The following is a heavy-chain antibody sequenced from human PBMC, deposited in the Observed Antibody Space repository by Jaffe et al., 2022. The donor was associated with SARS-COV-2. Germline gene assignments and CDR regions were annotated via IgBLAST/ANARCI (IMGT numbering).Heavy chain of an antibody. J-gene: IGHJ4*02. CDR3: ARLSDWWIDC. D-gene: IGHD2-8*02. CDR2: IWYDGSNK. V-gene: IGHV3-33*01. CDR1: GFTFSSNG. Sequence: QVQLVESGGGVVQPGTSLRLSCAASGFTFSSNGMHWVRQAPGKGLEWVALIWYDGSNKYYADSVKGRFTISRDNSKNTLYLQMNSLRAEDTAVYYCARLSDWWIDCWGQGTLVTVSS.